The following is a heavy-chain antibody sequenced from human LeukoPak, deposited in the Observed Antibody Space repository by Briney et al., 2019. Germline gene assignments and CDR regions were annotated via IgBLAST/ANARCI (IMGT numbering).Heavy chain of an antibody. J-gene: IGHJ3*02. Sequence: PSETLSLTCTVSGGSISSSSYYWGWIRQPPGKGLEWIGSIYYSGSTYYNPSLKSRVTISVDTSKNQFSLKLSSVTAADTAVYYCARHPTYCTNGACEYGHAFDIWGQGTMVTVSS. CDR2: IYYSGST. CDR3: ARHPTYCTNGACEYGHAFDI. CDR1: GGSISSSSYY. V-gene: IGHV4-39*01. D-gene: IGHD2-8*01.